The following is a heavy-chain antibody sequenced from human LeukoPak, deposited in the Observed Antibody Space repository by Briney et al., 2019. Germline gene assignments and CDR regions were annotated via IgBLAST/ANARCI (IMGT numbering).Heavy chain of an antibody. Sequence: ASVKHSCKASGYTFTSYYMHWVREAPGQGLEWMGIINPSGGSTSYAQKFQGRVTMTRDMSTSTVYMELSSLRSEDTAVYYCARDLGYSYGYPNWFDPWGQGTLVTVSS. CDR3: ARDLGYSYGYPNWFDP. CDR2: INPSGGST. CDR1: GYTFTSYY. D-gene: IGHD5-18*01. V-gene: IGHV1-46*01. J-gene: IGHJ5*02.